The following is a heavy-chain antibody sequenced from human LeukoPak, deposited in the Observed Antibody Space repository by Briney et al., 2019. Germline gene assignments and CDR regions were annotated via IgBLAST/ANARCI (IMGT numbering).Heavy chain of an antibody. CDR3: AKPKAVAGSGVDY. V-gene: IGHV3-74*01. Sequence: GGSLRLSCAASGFTFSNYSMNWVRQAPGKGLVWVSRMNSDGTTTNYADSVKGRFTISRDNSKNTLYLQMNSLRAEDTAVYYCAKPKAVAGSGVDYWGQGTLVTVSS. D-gene: IGHD6-19*01. CDR2: MNSDGTTT. J-gene: IGHJ4*02. CDR1: GFTFSNYS.